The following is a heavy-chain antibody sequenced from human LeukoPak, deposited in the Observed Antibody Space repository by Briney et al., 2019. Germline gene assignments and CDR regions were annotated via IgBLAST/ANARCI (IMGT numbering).Heavy chain of an antibody. CDR3: ARAPGAFDV. CDR1: GGSITLVDYY. V-gene: IGHV4-30-4*08. D-gene: IGHD7-27*01. J-gene: IGHJ3*01. CDR2: IYSSGST. Sequence: SQTLSLTCTVSGGSITLVDYYWTWIRQPPGKGLEWIGYIYSSGSTYYNPSLKSRIAMSLDTSRTRFSLRLRSVTAADTAVYYCARAPGAFDVWGQGTMVTVSS.